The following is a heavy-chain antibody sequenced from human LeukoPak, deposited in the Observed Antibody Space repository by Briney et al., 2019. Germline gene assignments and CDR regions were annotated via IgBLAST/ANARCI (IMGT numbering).Heavy chain of an antibody. CDR3: AKFLPTHIVVANYYFDY. CDR1: GFTFDDYA. CDR2: ISWNSGSI. D-gene: IGHD2-21*01. V-gene: IGHV3-9*01. Sequence: GGSLRLSCAASGFTFDDYAMHWVRQAPGKGLEWVSGISWNSGSIGYADSVKGRFTISRDNSKNTLYLQMNSLRAEDTAVYYCAKFLPTHIVVANYYFDYWGQGTLVTVSS. J-gene: IGHJ4*02.